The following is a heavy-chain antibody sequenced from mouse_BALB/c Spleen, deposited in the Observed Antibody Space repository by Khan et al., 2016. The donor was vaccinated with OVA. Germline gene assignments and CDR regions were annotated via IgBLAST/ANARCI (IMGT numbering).Heavy chain of an antibody. D-gene: IGHD2-3*01. V-gene: IGHV1-77*01. J-gene: IGHJ3*01. CDR3: ARKGDDGYFLTY. Sequence: QVQLQQSGPELVKPGASVKMSCKASGYTFTDYFISWVKQRTGQGLEWIGEIFPGSGSTYYNEKFKGKATLTVDKSSNTAYMQLSSLTSEDSAVYFLARKGDDGYFLTYWGQGTLVTVSA. CDR2: IFPGSGST. CDR1: GYTFTDYF.